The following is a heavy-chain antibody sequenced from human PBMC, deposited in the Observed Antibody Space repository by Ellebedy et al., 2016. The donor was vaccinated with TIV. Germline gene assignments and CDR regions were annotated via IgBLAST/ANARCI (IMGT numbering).Heavy chain of an antibody. V-gene: IGHV4-31*03. D-gene: IGHD3-10*01. CDR1: GASISSAGYF. Sequence: SETLSLXXTVSGASISSAGYFWSWIRQHPGKGLDWIGYIYYTGNTYYNPSLKSRLTMSVDTSKSQFSLRLTSVTAADTAVYYCARSNLVRGDDWGQGTLVTVSA. CDR3: ARSNLVRGDD. CDR2: IYYTGNT. J-gene: IGHJ4*02.